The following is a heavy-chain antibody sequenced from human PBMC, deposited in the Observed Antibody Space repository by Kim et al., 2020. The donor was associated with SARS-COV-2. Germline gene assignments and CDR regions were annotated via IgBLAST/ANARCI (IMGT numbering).Heavy chain of an antibody. CDR2: T. CDR3: ARGRWSGYYT. Sequence: TYSADSVKGRFPIAKDNSKTTLYLQMNSLRAEDTAVYYCARGRWSGYYTWGQGTLVTVSS. D-gene: IGHD3-3*01. V-gene: IGHV3-53*01. J-gene: IGHJ5*02.